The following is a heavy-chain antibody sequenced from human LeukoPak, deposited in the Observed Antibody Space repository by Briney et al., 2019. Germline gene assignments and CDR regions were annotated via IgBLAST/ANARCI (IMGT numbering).Heavy chain of an antibody. CDR1: GYSISSGYY. D-gene: IGHD3-22*01. CDR3: ARGPYSYDSSGAFDI. J-gene: IGHJ3*02. Sequence: PSETLSLTCSVSGYSISSGYYWGWIRQAPGKGLEWIGNLYHSGSTYYNPSLKSRVSISVDTSKNQFSLNLSSVTAADTAVYFCARGPYSYDSSGAFDIWGQGTMVTVSS. V-gene: IGHV4-38-2*02. CDR2: LYHSGST.